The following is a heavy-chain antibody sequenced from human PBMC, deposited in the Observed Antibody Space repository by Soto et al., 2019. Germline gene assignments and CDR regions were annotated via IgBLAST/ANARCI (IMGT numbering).Heavy chain of an antibody. Sequence: QVQLVQSGAEVKKPGASVKVSCKAPGYTFTGYYMHWVRQAPGQGLEWMGWINPNSGGTNYAQKFQARISITRETSISTAYMELSRLRSDDTAVYYCARVKGYDFWSGYSYYFDYCGQGTLVTVSS. J-gene: IGHJ4*02. V-gene: IGHV1-2*02. CDR3: ARVKGYDFWSGYSYYFDY. D-gene: IGHD3-3*01. CDR1: GYTFTGYY. CDR2: INPNSGGT.